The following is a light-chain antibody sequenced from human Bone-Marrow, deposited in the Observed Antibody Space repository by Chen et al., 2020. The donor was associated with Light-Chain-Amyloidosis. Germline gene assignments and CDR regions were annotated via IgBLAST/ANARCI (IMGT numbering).Light chain of an antibody. J-gene: IGLJ2*01. CDR3: QSADSSGTYEVI. CDR1: DLPTKY. CDR2: RDT. Sequence: SYELTQPLSVSVSPGQTARITCSGDDLPTKYAYWYQQKPGQAPVLVIHRDTERPSGISERFSGSSSGTTATLTISGVQAEDEAGYHCQSADSSGTYEVIFGGGTKLTVL. V-gene: IGLV3-25*03.